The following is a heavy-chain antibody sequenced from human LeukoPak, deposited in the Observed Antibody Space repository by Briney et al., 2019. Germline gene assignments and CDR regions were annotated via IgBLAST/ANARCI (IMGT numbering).Heavy chain of an antibody. CDR2: IYHSGST. CDR3: ARDGYCSGGSCTQSAFDY. Sequence: SQTLSLTCTVSGGSISSGGYYWSWIRQPPGKGLEWIGYIYHSGSTYYNPSLKSRVTISVDRSKNQFSLKLSSVTAADTAVYYCARDGYCSGGSCTQSAFDYWGQGTLVTVSS. CDR1: GGSISSGGYY. D-gene: IGHD2-15*01. V-gene: IGHV4-30-2*01. J-gene: IGHJ4*02.